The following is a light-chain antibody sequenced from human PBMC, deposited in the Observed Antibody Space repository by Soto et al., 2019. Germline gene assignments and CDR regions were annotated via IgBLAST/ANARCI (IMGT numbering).Light chain of an antibody. V-gene: IGKV3-15*01. CDR1: QSVSSN. Sequence: EIVMTQSPTTLSVVPGERATLSCRASQSVSSNLAWYQHKPGQAPRLLTYGASPRATCIPARFSGSGSGTEFTLTISSLQHQDFAVYYGQSYYNWPRTFGRGTKVDI. CDR3: QSYYNWPRT. CDR2: GAS. J-gene: IGKJ1*01.